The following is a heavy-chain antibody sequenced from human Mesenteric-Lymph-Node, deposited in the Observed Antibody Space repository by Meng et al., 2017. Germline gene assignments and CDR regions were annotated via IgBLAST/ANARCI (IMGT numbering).Heavy chain of an antibody. J-gene: IGHJ4*02. D-gene: IGHD5-12*01. CDR2: IGTAGDT. V-gene: IGHV3-13*01. CDR3: ARRGSGYHLDY. Sequence: GESLKISCAASGFAFSSYALHWVRRAPGKGLEWVSAIGTAGDTYYPDSVKGRFTISREDAKSSSYLQMNSLRAGDTAVYYCARRGSGYHLDYWGQGTLVTVSS. CDR1: GFAFSSYA.